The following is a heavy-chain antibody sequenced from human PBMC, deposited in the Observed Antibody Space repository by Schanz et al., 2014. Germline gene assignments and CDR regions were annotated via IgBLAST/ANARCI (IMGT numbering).Heavy chain of an antibody. Sequence: QVQLVESGGGVVQPGRSLRLSCAASGFTFSKYGVHWVRRAPGKGLEWVAVIWYNGSNKYYADSVRGGFTISRDDSKNTLYLRMNNLRAEDTAVYYCARGRVRASSYFDYWGQGTLVTVSS. CDR2: IWYNGSNK. D-gene: IGHD2-2*01. CDR3: ARGRVRASSYFDY. CDR1: GFTFSKYG. V-gene: IGHV3-33*01. J-gene: IGHJ4*02.